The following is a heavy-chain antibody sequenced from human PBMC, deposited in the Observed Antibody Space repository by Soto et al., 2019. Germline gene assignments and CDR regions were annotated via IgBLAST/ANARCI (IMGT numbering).Heavy chain of an antibody. CDR3: ARAGGTTVTGLWHFDS. Sequence: PGGSLRLSCEASGFTFNTYSMHWVRQPPGKGLEWLAAIWYAGTQKYDADSVKGRFIISRDNSKKTLYLEMNSLRAEDTAVYYCARAGGTTVTGLWHFDSWGQGTLVTVSS. CDR2: IWYAGTQK. CDR1: GFTFNTYS. J-gene: IGHJ4*02. V-gene: IGHV3-33*01. D-gene: IGHD4-17*01.